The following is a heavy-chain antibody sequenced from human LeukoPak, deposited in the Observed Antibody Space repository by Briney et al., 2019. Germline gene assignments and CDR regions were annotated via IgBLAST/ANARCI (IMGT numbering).Heavy chain of an antibody. CDR2: FNHSGST. D-gene: IGHD3-10*01. CDR3: ARGRTYYYGSGVYYFDY. CDR1: GGSFSGYY. Sequence: SETLSLSCAVYGGSFSGYYWSLIRQPPGPGLDLIGEFNHSGSTYYNPSLKSRVTISVDRSKNQFSLKLSSVTAADTAVYYCARGRTYYYGSGVYYFDYWGQGTLVTVSS. V-gene: IGHV4-34*01. J-gene: IGHJ4*02.